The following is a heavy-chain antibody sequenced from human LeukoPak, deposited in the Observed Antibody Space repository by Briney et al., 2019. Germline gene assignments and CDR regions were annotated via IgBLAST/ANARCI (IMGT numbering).Heavy chain of an antibody. Sequence: RGSLRLSCAASGFTFSVYLMSCVRQAPGKGLEWVSSVSGTGGDTYYADSVKGRFTISRDNSKNTLSLQMNSLRAKDTAIYDCATLMVRRVIWAFDYWGQGTLVTVSS. V-gene: IGHV3-23*01. CDR3: ATLMVRRVIWAFDY. D-gene: IGHD3-10*01. J-gene: IGHJ5*01. CDR1: GFTFSVYL. CDR2: VSGTGGDT.